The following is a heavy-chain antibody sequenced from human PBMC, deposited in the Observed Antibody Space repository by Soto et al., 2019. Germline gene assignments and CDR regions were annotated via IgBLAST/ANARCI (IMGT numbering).Heavy chain of an antibody. Sequence: ASVKVCCKASGYTFTSYYMHWVRQAPGQGLEWMGIINPSGGSTSYAQKFQGRVTMTRDTSTSTVYMEPSSLRSEDTAVYYCARDRAARFGELLFTVNWFDPWGQGTLVTVSS. J-gene: IGHJ5*02. CDR2: INPSGGST. V-gene: IGHV1-46*01. CDR3: ARDRAARFGELLFTVNWFDP. D-gene: IGHD3-10*02. CDR1: GYTFTSYY.